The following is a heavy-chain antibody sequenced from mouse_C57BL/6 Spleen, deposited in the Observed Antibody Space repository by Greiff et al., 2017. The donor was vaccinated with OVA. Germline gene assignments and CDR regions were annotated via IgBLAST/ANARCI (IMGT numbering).Heavy chain of an antibody. CDR3: ARWGLLSGGFIDY. CDR1: GYTFTSYW. D-gene: IGHD2-1*01. J-gene: IGHJ2*01. V-gene: IGHV1-53*01. Sequence: QVQLQQPGTELVKPGASVKLSCKASGYTFTSYWMHWVKQRPGQGLEWIGNINPSNGGTNYNEKFKSKATLTVDKSSSTAYMQLSSLTSEDSAVXYCARWGLLSGGFIDYWGQGTTLTVSS. CDR2: INPSNGGT.